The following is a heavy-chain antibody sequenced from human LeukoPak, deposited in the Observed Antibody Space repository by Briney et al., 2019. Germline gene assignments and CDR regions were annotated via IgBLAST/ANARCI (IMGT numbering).Heavy chain of an antibody. J-gene: IGHJ6*02. CDR3: TTVPYYYGSDYGMDV. CDR2: IKSKTDGGTT. D-gene: IGHD3-10*01. CDR1: GFTFSNAW. Sequence: KSGGSLRLSCAASGFTFSNAWMSWVRQAPGKGLEWVGRIKSKTDGGTTDYAAPVKGRFTISRDDSKNTLYLQMNSLKTEDTAVYYCTTVPYYYGSDYGMDVWGQGTTVTVSS. V-gene: IGHV3-15*01.